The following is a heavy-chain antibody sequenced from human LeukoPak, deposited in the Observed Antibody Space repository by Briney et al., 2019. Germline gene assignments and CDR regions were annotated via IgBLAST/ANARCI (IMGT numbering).Heavy chain of an antibody. J-gene: IGHJ3*02. CDR2: IYYSGST. D-gene: IGHD1-1*01. CDR3: ASNDRAHDAFDI. Sequence: SETLSLTCTVSGGSISSYYWSWIRQPPGKGLEWIGYIYYSGSTNYNPSLKSRVTISVDTSKNQFSLKLSSVTAADTAVYYCASNDRAHDAFDIWGQGTMVTVSS. CDR1: GGSISSYY. V-gene: IGHV4-59*12.